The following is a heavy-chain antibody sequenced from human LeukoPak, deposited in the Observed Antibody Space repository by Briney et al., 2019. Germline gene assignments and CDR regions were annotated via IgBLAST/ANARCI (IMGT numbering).Heavy chain of an antibody. V-gene: IGHV3-23*01. CDR1: GFPFISYA. CDR2: ISGSGGTT. D-gene: IGHD3-3*01. CDR3: AKDHYWSIDY. Sequence: GGSLRLSCAASGFPFISYAMSWVRQAPGKGLEWVSAISGSGGTTYHTGSVKGRFTISRDIAKNTLYLQMNSLRAKDTGVYYCAKDHYWSIDYWGRGTLVTVSS. J-gene: IGHJ4*02.